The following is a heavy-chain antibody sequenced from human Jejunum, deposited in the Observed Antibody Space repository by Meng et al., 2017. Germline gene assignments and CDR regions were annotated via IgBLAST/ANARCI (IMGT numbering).Heavy chain of an antibody. J-gene: IGHJ4*02. CDR1: GFTFSNYA. CDR3: ARGCGTTCYIDY. D-gene: IGHD2-2*02. CDR2: ISGRGSRT. Sequence: EVHLLESGGGLLQPGGSLRLSCAASGFTFSNYAMSWVRRAPGKGLEWVSAISGRGSRTFYADSVKGQFTISRDNSKNTLYLLVNSLRAEDTAVYYCARGCGTTCYIDYWGQGTLVSVSS. V-gene: IGHV3-23*01.